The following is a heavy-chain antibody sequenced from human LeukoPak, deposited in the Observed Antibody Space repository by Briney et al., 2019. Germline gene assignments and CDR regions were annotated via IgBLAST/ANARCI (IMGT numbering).Heavy chain of an antibody. V-gene: IGHV3-21*01. CDR2: ISSGSSFT. CDR1: GFPFSSYA. Sequence: PGGSLRLSCAASGFPFSSYAMTWVRQAPGKGLEWVSLISSGSSFTYYADSVKGRFTIYRDNAKNSLYLQMNSLGVEDTAVYYCARRGGQDTLTAYPDYWGQGTLVTVSS. D-gene: IGHD3-9*01. J-gene: IGHJ4*02. CDR3: ARRGGQDTLTAYPDY.